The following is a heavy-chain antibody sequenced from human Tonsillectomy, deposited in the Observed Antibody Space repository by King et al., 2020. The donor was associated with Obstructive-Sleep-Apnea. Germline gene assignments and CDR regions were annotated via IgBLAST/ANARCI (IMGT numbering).Heavy chain of an antibody. Sequence: LPESGPRLVKPSETLSLICTVSGGSISSNSYHWGWIRQSPGKGPEWIGSIYYNGSPDHNPSLKSRVTISVDTSKNQFSLMLSSVTAADPAVYYCARDHRTYGDWGYAFDIWGQGTMVTVSS. CDR2: IYYNGSP. D-gene: IGHD4-17*01. J-gene: IGHJ3*02. CDR3: ARDHRTYGDWGYAFDI. CDR1: GGSISSNSYH. V-gene: IGHV4-39*07.